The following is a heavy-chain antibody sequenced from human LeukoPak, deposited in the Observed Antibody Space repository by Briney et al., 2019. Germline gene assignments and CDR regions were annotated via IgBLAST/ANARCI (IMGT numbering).Heavy chain of an antibody. Sequence: GGSLRLSCAASGFTFSSYSMNWVRQAPGKGLEWVSHITASGTAMFYADSVKGRFTISRDNAKNSLYLQMNSLRAEDTAVYYCARDLAWGGYWGQGTLVTVSS. CDR2: ITASGTAM. CDR1: GFTFSSYS. D-gene: IGHD7-27*01. J-gene: IGHJ4*02. V-gene: IGHV3-48*01. CDR3: ARDLAWGGY.